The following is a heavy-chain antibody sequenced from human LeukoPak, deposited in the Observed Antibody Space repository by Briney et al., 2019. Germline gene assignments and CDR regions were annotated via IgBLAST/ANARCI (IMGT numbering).Heavy chain of an antibody. J-gene: IGHJ4*02. D-gene: IGHD2-2*01. V-gene: IGHV3-23*01. CDR3: AKEAFAVVPAAKSDY. Sequence: PGGSLRLSCTASGFTSSSYAMSWVRRAPGKGLEWVSAVGGSTGGTYYADSVKGRFTISRDNSKNTLYLQMNSLRAEDTAVYYCAKEAFAVVPAAKSDYWGQGTLVTVSP. CDR1: GFTSSSYA. CDR2: VGGSTGGT.